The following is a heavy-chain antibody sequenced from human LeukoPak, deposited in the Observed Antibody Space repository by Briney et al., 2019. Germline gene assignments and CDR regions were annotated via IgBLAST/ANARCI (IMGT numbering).Heavy chain of an antibody. J-gene: IGHJ6*02. V-gene: IGHV4-4*07. CDR2: IYTSGST. Sequence: SETLSLTCTVSGGSISSYYWSWIRQPAGKGLEWIGRIYTSGSTNYNPSLKSRVTMSVDTSKNQFSLKLSSVTAADTAVYYCARVQWNRGYYYGMDVWGQGTTVTVSS. CDR1: GGSISSYY. CDR3: ARVQWNRGYYYGMDV. D-gene: IGHD1-1*01.